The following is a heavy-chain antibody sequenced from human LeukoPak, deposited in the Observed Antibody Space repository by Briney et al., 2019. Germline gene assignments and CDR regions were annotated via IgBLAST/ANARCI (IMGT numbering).Heavy chain of an antibody. CDR1: GFTCSSYW. Sequence: GGSLRLSCAASGFTCSSYWMSWVRQAPGKGLEWVANIKQDGSEKYYVDSVKGRFTISRDNAKNSLYLQMISLRAEDTAVYYCARTRTGGYWGQGTLVTVSS. CDR3: ARTRTGGY. CDR2: IKQDGSEK. V-gene: IGHV3-7*01. J-gene: IGHJ4*02. D-gene: IGHD1-14*01.